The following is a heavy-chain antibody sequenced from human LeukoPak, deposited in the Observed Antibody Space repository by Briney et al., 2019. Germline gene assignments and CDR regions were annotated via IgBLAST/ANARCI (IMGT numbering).Heavy chain of an antibody. Sequence: GGSLRLSCAASGFTFSDFWIHWVRQAPGKGPEWLSRTSKDGSHTVYADSAKGRFTASRDNTKNTIDLGVTNLRPEDTAVYYCTRGGYSGSYYRFSWGQGTPVTVAS. V-gene: IGHV3-74*01. J-gene: IGHJ4*02. CDR2: TSKDGSHT. CDR1: GFTFSDFW. D-gene: IGHD5-18*01. CDR3: TRGGYSGSYYRFS.